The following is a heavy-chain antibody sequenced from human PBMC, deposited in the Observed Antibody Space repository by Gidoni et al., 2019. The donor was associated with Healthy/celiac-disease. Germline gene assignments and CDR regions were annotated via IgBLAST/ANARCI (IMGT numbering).Heavy chain of an antibody. V-gene: IGHV3-23*01. CDR1: GFTFSSYA. CDR2: ISGSGGST. CDR3: AKGGYSYGYFDY. J-gene: IGHJ4*02. D-gene: IGHD5-18*01. Sequence: EVQLLESVGGLVQPGVSLRPSCAASGFTFSSYAMSWVRQAPGKGLEWVSAISGSGGSTYYADSVKGRFTISRDNSKNTLYLQMNSLRAEDTAVYYCAKGGYSYGYFDYWGQGTLVTVSS.